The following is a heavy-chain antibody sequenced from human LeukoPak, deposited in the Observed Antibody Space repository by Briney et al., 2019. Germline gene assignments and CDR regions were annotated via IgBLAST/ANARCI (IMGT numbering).Heavy chain of an antibody. CDR3: ARDPSMGSGWYGSEDY. Sequence: SETLSLTCTVSGGSISSGGYYWSWIRQPPGKGLEWIGYIYHSGSTYYNPSLKSRVTISVDRSKNQFSLKLSSVTAADTAVYYCARDPSMGSGWYGSEDYWGQGTLVTVSS. CDR2: IYHSGST. V-gene: IGHV4-30-2*01. CDR1: GGSISSGGYY. D-gene: IGHD6-19*01. J-gene: IGHJ4*02.